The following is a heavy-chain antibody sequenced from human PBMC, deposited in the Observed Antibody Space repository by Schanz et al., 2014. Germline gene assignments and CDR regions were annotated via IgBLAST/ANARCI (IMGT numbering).Heavy chain of an antibody. CDR2: VFPNGIT. CDR1: GGSIRSGTYY. Sequence: QVQLQESGPGLVKPSQTLSLTCTVSGGSIRSGTYYWSWIRQPAGKALEWVGRVFPNGITNYNPSRKSRVPKALDTSKTQFSLTLTSLTAADTAVYYCARDTTWRLDLWGRGTLVTVSS. J-gene: IGHJ2*01. D-gene: IGHD1-1*01. V-gene: IGHV4-61*02. CDR3: ARDTTWRLDL.